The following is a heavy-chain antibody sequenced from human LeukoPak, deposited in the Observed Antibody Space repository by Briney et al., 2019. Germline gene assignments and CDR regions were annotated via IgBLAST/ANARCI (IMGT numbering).Heavy chain of an antibody. Sequence: PSETLSLTCAVYGGSFSGYYWSWIRQPPGKGLEWIGEINHSGSTNYNPSLKSRVTISVDTSKNQFSLKLSSVTAADTAVYYCARAHYGSGSYNWFDPWGQGTLVTVSS. J-gene: IGHJ5*02. D-gene: IGHD3-10*01. CDR1: GGSFSGYY. V-gene: IGHV4-34*01. CDR2: INHSGST. CDR3: ARAHYGSGSYNWFDP.